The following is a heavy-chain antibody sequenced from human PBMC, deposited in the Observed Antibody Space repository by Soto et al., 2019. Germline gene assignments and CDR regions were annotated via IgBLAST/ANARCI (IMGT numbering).Heavy chain of an antibody. J-gene: IGHJ4*02. CDR3: ARDPWVGDIGDY. CDR1: GFTVGRAC. D-gene: IGHD4-17*01. Sequence: DVQLVESGGGLVLRGESLRLSCAASGFTVGRACMSWVRQAPGKGLEWVAGIYSGGNTYYADSVKGRFTISRDTSKNRLYLQMNSLRAEDAAIYYCARDPWVGDIGDYWGQGTLVTVSS. CDR2: IYSGGNT. V-gene: IGHV3-66*01.